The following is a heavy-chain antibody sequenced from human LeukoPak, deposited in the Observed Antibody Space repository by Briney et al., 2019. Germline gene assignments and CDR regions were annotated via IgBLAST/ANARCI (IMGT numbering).Heavy chain of an antibody. CDR3: AKKGGYDFWSGSDY. V-gene: IGHV3-30*02. D-gene: IGHD3-3*01. Sequence: GGSLRLSCAASGFTFSSYSMNWVRQAPGKGLEWVAFIRYDGSNKYYADSVKGRFTISRDNSKNTLYLQMNSLRAEDTAVYYCAKKGGYDFWSGSDYWGQGTLVTVSS. CDR1: GFTFSSYS. J-gene: IGHJ4*02. CDR2: IRYDGSNK.